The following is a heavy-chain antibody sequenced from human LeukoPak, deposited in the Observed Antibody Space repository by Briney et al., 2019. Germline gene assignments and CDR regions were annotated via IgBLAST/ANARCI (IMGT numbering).Heavy chain of an antibody. V-gene: IGHV4-59*08. CDR1: GGSINGYY. Sequence: SETLLLTCTVSGGSINGYYWSWIRRPPGKEPEWIGYIYDSGTTNYNPSLKSRVTISLDTSTNQFSLKLSSVTAADTAVYFCARHLDVVGAEGSFDYWGQGTLVTVSS. D-gene: IGHD1-26*01. J-gene: IGHJ4*02. CDR3: ARHLDVVGAEGSFDY. CDR2: IYDSGTT.